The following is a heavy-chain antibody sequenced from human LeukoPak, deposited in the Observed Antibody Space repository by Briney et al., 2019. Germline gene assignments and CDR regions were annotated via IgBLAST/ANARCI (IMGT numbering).Heavy chain of an antibody. V-gene: IGHV1-69*13. CDR1: GGTFSSYA. D-gene: IGHD3-22*01. J-gene: IGHJ5*02. CDR2: IIPIFGTA. Sequence: SVKVSCKASGGTFSSYAISWVRQAPGQGLEWMGGIIPIFGTANYAQKFQGRVTITADESTSTAYMELSSLRSEDTAVYYCARFESYYYDSSGSQWFDPWGQGTLVTVSS. CDR3: ARFESYYYDSSGSQWFDP.